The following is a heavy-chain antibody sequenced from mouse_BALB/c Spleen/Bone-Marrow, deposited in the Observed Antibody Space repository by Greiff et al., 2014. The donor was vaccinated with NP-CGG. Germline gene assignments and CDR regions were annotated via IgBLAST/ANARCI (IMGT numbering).Heavy chain of an antibody. D-gene: IGHD1-2*01. J-gene: IGHJ1*01. CDR3: ARPGYYGYQDV. Sequence: DVMLVESGGGLVQPGGSLKLSCAASGFDFSGYWMTWVRQAPGKGLEWIGEINPDSSTINYTPTLKDKFIISRDNAKNALYLQMSKGRSEDTALYYCARPGYYGYQDVWGAGTTVTVSS. CDR1: GFDFSGYW. V-gene: IGHV4-1*02. CDR2: INPDSSTI.